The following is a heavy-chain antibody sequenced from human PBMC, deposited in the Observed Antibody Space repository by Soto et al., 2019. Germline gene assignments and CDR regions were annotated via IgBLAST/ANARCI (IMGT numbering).Heavy chain of an antibody. CDR1: CGSISSSSYC. V-gene: IGHV4-39*01. D-gene: IGHD4-4*01. Sequence: SETLSLTCTVSCGSISSSSYCWGWIRQPPGKGLEWIGSIYYIGSTYYNPSLKSRVTISVDTSKNQFSLKLSSVTAADTAVYYCAGINYRRDYGMDVWGQGTTVTVSS. CDR2: IYYIGST. CDR3: AGINYRRDYGMDV. J-gene: IGHJ6*02.